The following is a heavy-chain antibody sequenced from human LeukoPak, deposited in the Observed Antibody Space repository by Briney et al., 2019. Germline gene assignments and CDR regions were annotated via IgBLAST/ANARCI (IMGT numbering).Heavy chain of an antibody. CDR1: GYTLTELS. CDR2: FDPEDGET. Sequence: ASVKVSCKVSGYTLTELSMHWGRQAPGKGLEWMGGFDPEDGETIYSHKFQGRVTMTEETSTDPAYMELSSLRSEDTAVYYCATPTSYSGSYYPHFDYWGQGTLVTVSS. D-gene: IGHD1-26*01. CDR3: ATPTSYSGSYYPHFDY. J-gene: IGHJ4*02. V-gene: IGHV1-24*01.